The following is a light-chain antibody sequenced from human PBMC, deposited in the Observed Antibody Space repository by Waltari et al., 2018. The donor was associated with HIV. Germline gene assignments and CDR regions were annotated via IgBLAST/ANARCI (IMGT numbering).Light chain of an antibody. Sequence: QSALTQPASVSGSPGQSITISCTGTTSDLGGYNYVSWYQQHPGKAPKLMIFEVTNRPSGVSIRFSGSKSGNTASLTISGLQAEDEADYYCSSYTSSSTLDVVFGGGTRLTVL. J-gene: IGLJ2*01. CDR3: SSYTSSSTLDVV. V-gene: IGLV2-14*01. CDR1: TSDLGGYNY. CDR2: EVT.